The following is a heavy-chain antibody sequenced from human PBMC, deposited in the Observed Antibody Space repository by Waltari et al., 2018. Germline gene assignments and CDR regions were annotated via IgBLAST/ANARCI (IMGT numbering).Heavy chain of an antibody. CDR1: GYSIRSGYY. CDR2: IYHSGST. D-gene: IGHD3-10*01. V-gene: IGHV4-38-2*01. J-gene: IGHJ3*02. CDR3: ARRERERMVQGNGAFDI. Sequence: QVQLQESGPGLVKPSETLSLTCAVSGYSIRSGYYWGWIRQPPGKGLEWIGSIYHSGSTDYNPSRKSRVTISVDTSKNQFSLKLSSVTAADTAVYYCARRERERMVQGNGAFDIWGQGTMVTVSS.